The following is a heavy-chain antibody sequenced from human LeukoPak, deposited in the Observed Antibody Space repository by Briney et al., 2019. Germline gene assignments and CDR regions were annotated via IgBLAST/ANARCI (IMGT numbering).Heavy chain of an antibody. CDR3: ARDRNYCSSTSCYPYYYYYYMDV. Sequence: GGSLRLSCAASGFTFSDYYMSWIRQAPGKGLEWVSYISSSGSTIYYADSVKGRFTISRDNAKNSLYLQMNSLRAEDTAVYYCARDRNYCSSTSCYPYYYYYYMDVWGKGTTVTVSS. J-gene: IGHJ6*03. CDR1: GFTFSDYY. V-gene: IGHV3-11*04. D-gene: IGHD2-2*01. CDR2: ISSSGSTI.